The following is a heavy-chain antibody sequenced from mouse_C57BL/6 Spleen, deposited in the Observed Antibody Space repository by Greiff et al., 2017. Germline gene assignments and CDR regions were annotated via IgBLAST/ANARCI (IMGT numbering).Heavy chain of an antibody. J-gene: IGHJ4*01. CDR3: ARWPRRYAMDY. V-gene: IGHV1-69*01. CDR1: GYTFTSYW. CDR2: IDPSDSYT. Sequence: VQLQQPGAELVMPGASVKLSCKASGYTFTSYWMHWVKQRPGQGLEWIGEIDPSDSYTNYNQKFKGKSTLTVDKSSSTAYMQLSSLTSEDSAVYYCARWPRRYAMDYWGQGTSVTVSS.